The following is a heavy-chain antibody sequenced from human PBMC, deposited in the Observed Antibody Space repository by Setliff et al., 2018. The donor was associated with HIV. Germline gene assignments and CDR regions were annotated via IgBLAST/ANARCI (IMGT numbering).Heavy chain of an antibody. V-gene: IGHV4-31*03. J-gene: IGHJ4*02. CDR1: GDPISSGSYY. CDR2: IHYSGST. D-gene: IGHD3-3*01. CDR3: ARAHHDFWSGYCPFDY. Sequence: SETLSLTCTVSGDPISSGSYYWSWIRQHPGKGLEWIGYIHYSGSTHYNPSLDSRLTISVDTSQNRFSLKLSSVTAADTAVYFCARAHHDFWSGYCPFDYWGQGTLVTVSS.